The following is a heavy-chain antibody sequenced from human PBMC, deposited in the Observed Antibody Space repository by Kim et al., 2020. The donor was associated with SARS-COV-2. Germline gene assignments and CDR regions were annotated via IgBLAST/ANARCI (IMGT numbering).Heavy chain of an antibody. D-gene: IGHD2-2*01. CDR2: IGGASNYI. CDR3: ARGGYCSSTSCYFYYYELDV. J-gene: IGHJ6*02. V-gene: IGHV3-21*01. CDR1: GFNFGTHS. Sequence: GGSLRLSCAASGFNFGTHSMNWVRQAPGKGLEWVSSIGGASNYIYYADSVKGRFTISRDNAKNSLYLQMNSLRAEDTAVYYCARGGYCSSTSCYFYYYELDVWGQGTTVTVSS.